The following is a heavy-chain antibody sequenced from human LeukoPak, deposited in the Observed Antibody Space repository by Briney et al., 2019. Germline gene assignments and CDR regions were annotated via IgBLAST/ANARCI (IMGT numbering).Heavy chain of an antibody. CDR2: ISYDGSNK. CDR1: GFTFSSYG. V-gene: IGHV3-30*03. CDR3: VPKSLYYFDY. D-gene: IGHD3-10*01. Sequence: GGSLRLSCAASGFTFSSYGMHWVRQAPGKGLEWVAVISYDGSNKYYADSVKGRFTISRDNSKNTLYLQMNSLRAEDTAVYWGVPKSLYYFDYWGQGTLVTVSS. J-gene: IGHJ4*02.